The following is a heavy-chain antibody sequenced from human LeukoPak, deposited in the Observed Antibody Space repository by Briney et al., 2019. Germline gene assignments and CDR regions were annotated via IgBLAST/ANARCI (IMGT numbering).Heavy chain of an antibody. Sequence: PGGSLRLSCAASGFTFSDSAMHWVRQAPGKGLEWVAFIRYDGSNKYYADSVKGRFTISRDNSKNTLYLQMNSLRAEDTAVYYCAKDSFGELAYYFDYWGQGTLVTVSS. CDR3: AKDSFGELAYYFDY. D-gene: IGHD3-10*01. J-gene: IGHJ4*02. CDR2: IRYDGSNK. CDR1: GFTFSDSA. V-gene: IGHV3-30*02.